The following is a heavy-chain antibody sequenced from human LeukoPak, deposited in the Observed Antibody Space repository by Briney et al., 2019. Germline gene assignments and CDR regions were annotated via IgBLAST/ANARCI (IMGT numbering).Heavy chain of an antibody. Sequence: GRSLRLSCAASGFTFDDYAMHWVRQAPGKGLEWVSGISWNSGSIGYADSVKGRFTISRDNAKNSLYLQMNSLRAEDTALYYCARGEIVGAVGAFDIWGQGTMVTVSS. V-gene: IGHV3-9*01. D-gene: IGHD1-26*01. CDR2: ISWNSGSI. CDR1: GFTFDDYA. CDR3: ARGEIVGAVGAFDI. J-gene: IGHJ3*02.